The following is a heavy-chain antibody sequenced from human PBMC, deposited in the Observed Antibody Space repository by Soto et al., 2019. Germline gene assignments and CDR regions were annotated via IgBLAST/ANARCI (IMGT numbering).Heavy chain of an antibody. J-gene: IGHJ5*02. V-gene: IGHV1-2*04. CDR2: INPNSGGT. CDR1: GYTFTGYY. CDR3: ARDNGYIWGSYRYYNWFDP. Sequence: ASVKVSCKASGYTFTGYYMHWVRQAPGQGLEWMGWINPNSGGTNHAQKFQGWVTMTRDTSISTAYMELSRLRSDDTAVYYCARDNGYIWGSYRYYNWFDPWGQGTLVTVSS. D-gene: IGHD3-16*02.